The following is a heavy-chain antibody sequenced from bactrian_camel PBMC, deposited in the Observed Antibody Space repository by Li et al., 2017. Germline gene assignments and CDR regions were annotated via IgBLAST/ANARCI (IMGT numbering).Heavy chain of an antibody. V-gene: IGHV3S40*01. Sequence: VQLVESGGGLVQPGGSLRLSCTAPGLTSYSRAVNWYRQAVGKGLEWVSESVSGSGNTYYADSVRGRFTMSRDNAKNTVYLQLNSLKTEDMAMYYCGFMDPYTWYRDYGAGQGTQVTVS. J-gene: IGHJ4*01. D-gene: IGHD4*01. CDR1: GLTSYSRA. CDR2: SVSGSGNT.